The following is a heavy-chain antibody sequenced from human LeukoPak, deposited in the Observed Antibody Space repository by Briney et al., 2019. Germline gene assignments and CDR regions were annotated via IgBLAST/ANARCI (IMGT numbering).Heavy chain of an antibody. CDR1: GFTFSSYS. Sequence: GGSLRLSCAASGFTFSSYSMNWVRQAPGKGLEWVPSISTSSSYINYADSVKGRFTISRDNAKKSLYLQMNSLRAEDTAVYYCARVYQGVSLFDGIDYWGQGTLVTVSS. CDR3: ARVYQGVSLFDGIDY. J-gene: IGHJ4*02. D-gene: IGHD3-10*01. V-gene: IGHV3-21*01. CDR2: ISTSSSYI.